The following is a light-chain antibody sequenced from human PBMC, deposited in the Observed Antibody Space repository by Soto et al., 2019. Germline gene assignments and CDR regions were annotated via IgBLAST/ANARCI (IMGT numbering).Light chain of an antibody. CDR2: KAS. J-gene: IGKJ3*01. Sequence: DIQMTQSPSTLSASVGDRVTITCRASQSISYWLAWYQQKPGKAPKLLIYKASRLEGGVPSRFSGSGSGTEFTLTISSLQPDDFATYYCQQSFSIPFTVGPGTKVDSK. CDR3: QQSFSIPFT. CDR1: QSISYW. V-gene: IGKV1-5*03.